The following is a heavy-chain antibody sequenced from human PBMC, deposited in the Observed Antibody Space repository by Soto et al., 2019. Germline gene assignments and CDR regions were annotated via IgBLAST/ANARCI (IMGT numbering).Heavy chain of an antibody. CDR2: IIPIFSSR. CDR1: RDTFHKYA. V-gene: IGHV1-69*01. J-gene: IGHJ6*02. Sequence: QVQLVQSGAEVQKPGSSVKVSCKTSRDTFHKYAFNWVRQAPGQGLEWMGWIIPIFSSRNYAAKFQGRVTITADDSTSTAYMELRSLRFEDTAVYYCARVETYLGVWGQGTTVTVSS. CDR3: ARVETYLGV.